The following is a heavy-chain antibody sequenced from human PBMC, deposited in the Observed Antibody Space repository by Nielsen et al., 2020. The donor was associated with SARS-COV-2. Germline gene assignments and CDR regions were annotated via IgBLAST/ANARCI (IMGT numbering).Heavy chain of an antibody. D-gene: IGHD3-3*01. CDR3: AKMGGDYDFWSGYVSGPYGMDV. V-gene: IGHV3-53*01. CDR1: GFTVSSNY. Sequence: GESLKISCAASGFTVSSNYMSWVRQAPGKGLEWVSVIYSGGSTYYADSVKGRFTISRDNSKNTLYLQMNSLRAEDTAVYYCAKMGGDYDFWSGYVSGPYGMDVWGQGTTVTVSS. CDR2: IYSGGST. J-gene: IGHJ6*02.